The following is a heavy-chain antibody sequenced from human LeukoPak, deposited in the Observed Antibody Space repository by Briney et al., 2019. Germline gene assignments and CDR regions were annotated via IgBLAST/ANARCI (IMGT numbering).Heavy chain of an antibody. Sequence: GGSLRLSCAASGFTFTNYGMNWVRQAPGKGLECLSYISSSATTIYNADSVKGRFTISRDNAKNSVYLQMNSLGDEGTAVYYCAGDPSGYYYLDQWGQGTLVAVS. CDR1: GFTFTNYG. V-gene: IGHV3-48*02. CDR2: ISSSATTI. D-gene: IGHD5-12*01. CDR3: AGDPSGYYYLDQ. J-gene: IGHJ4*02.